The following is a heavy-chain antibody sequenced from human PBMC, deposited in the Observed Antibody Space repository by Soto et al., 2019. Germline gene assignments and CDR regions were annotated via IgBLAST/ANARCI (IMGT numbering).Heavy chain of an antibody. J-gene: IGHJ4*02. CDR2: IYYRGNT. CDR1: GDSINSDNYY. D-gene: IGHD3-9*01. V-gene: IGHV4-39*01. CDR3: ASLEGLATISYYFDY. Sequence: QLQLQESGPGLVKPSETLSLTCSVSGDSINSDNYYWGWIRQPPGKGLEWIGSIYYRGNTYYIPSLKTRVTISLDKSKSQFSLKLNSVTAADSAVYFCASLEGLATISYYFDYWGQGTLVTVSS.